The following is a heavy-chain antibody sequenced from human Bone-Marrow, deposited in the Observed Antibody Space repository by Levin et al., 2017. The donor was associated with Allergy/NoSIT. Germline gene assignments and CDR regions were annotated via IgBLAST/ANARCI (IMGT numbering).Heavy chain of an antibody. CDR1: GYTFTGYY. D-gene: IGHD6-19*01. CDR2: INPNSGGT. V-gene: IGHV1-2*06. J-gene: IGHJ4*02. Sequence: ASVKVSCKASGYTFTGYYMHWVRQAPGQGLEWMGRINPNSGGTNYAQKFQGRVTMTRDTSISTAYMELSRLRSDDTAVYYCARLGSSGWYFDYWGQGTLVTVSS. CDR3: ARLGSSGWYFDY.